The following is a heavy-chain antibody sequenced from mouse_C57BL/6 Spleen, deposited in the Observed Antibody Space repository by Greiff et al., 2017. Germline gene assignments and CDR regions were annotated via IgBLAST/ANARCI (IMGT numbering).Heavy chain of an antibody. V-gene: IGHV6-3*01. D-gene: IGHD1-1*01. J-gene: IGHJ2*01. CDR1: GFTFSNYW. Sequence: DVKLQESGGGLVQPGGSMKLSCVASGFTFSNYWMNWVRQSPEKGLEWVAQIRLKSDNYATHYAESVKGRFTISRDDSKSSVYLQMNNLRAEDTGIYYCTGGTVVPHFVYWGQGTTLTVSS. CDR3: TGGTVVPHFVY. CDR2: IRLKSDNYAT.